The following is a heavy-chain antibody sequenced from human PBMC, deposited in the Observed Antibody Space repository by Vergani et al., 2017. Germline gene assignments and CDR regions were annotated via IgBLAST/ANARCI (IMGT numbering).Heavy chain of an antibody. CDR2: IKRDGTET. Sequence: EVHLEESGGGLVQPGGSLRLSCAASGFTFGDYYMAWIRLAPGKGLDWVASIKRDGTETFYVDSVKGRFTISRDNAKTTLYLQMNSLRDEDRGVYYCARDFGGEWYFDLWGRGATVTVSS. V-gene: IGHV3-7*01. CDR1: GFTFGDYY. CDR3: ARDFGGEWYFDL. D-gene: IGHD4-23*01. J-gene: IGHJ2*01.